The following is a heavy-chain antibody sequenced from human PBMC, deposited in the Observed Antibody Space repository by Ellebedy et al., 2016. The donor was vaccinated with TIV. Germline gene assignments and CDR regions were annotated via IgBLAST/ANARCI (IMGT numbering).Heavy chain of an antibody. CDR3: VRAFHRNYFD. Sequence: GESLKISCAASGFTFSSYDMQWVRQAPGKGLEWVANIKEDGSEEYSVDSVKGRFTISRDNAKNSLYLQMNSLRAEDTAVYYCVRAFHRNYFDWGQGTLVTVSS. CDR2: IKEDGSEE. V-gene: IGHV3-7*03. D-gene: IGHD4-11*01. J-gene: IGHJ4*02. CDR1: GFTFSSYD.